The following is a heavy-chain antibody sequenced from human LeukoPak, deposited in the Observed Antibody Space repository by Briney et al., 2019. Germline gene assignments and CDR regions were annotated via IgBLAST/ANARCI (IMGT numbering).Heavy chain of an antibody. CDR1: GYTFTSYY. V-gene: IGHV1-46*01. CDR3: ARQAGRNYLDVYFDY. D-gene: IGHD1-7*01. Sequence: ASVTVSCKASGYTFTSYYMHWVRQAPGQGLEWMGLINPSGGSTSYAQKFQGRVTMTRDTSTSTVYMELSSLRSEDTAVYYCARQAGRNYLDVYFDYWGQGTLVTVSS. CDR2: INPSGGST. J-gene: IGHJ4*02.